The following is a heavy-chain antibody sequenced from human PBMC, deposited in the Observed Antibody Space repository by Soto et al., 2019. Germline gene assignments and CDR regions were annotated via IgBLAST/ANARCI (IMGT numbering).Heavy chain of an antibody. J-gene: IGHJ6*02. CDR2: ITNSGGST. Sequence: LRLSCAASGFTFSDHYMSWIRQAPGKGLEWVSYITNSGGSTYYADSVKGRFTISRDNAKNSLYLQMNSLRAEDTAVYYCARDRSSSWYGRGYYYYGLDVWGQGTTVTVSS. CDR1: GFTFSDHY. V-gene: IGHV3-11*01. CDR3: ARDRSSSWYGRGYYYYGLDV. D-gene: IGHD6-13*01.